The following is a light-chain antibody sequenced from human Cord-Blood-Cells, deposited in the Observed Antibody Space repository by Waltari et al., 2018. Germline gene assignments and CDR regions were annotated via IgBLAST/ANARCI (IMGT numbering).Light chain of an antibody. CDR2: GAS. CDR3: QQYNNWRWT. J-gene: IGKJ1*01. Sequence: EIVMTQSPATLSVSPGERATLSCRASQSVSSNLAWYQQKPGQAPRLLIYGASTRATGIPARFSGSGSGTEFTLTISSLQSEDFAVYYCQQYNNWRWTFGQGTRWKSN. CDR1: QSVSSN. V-gene: IGKV3-15*01.